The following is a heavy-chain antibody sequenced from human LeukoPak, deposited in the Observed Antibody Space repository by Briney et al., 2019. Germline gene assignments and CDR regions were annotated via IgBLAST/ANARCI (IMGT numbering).Heavy chain of an antibody. V-gene: IGHV3-30*19. CDR3: ARGGDSSSGSFYFDY. J-gene: IGHJ4*02. CDR2: ISYDGSNK. CDR1: GFTFSSYG. Sequence: GGSLRLSCAASGFTFSSYGMHWVRQAPGKGLEWVAVISYDGSNKYYADSVKGRFTIARDNSKNTLYLQMNSLRAEGTAVYYCARGGDSSSGSFYFDYWGQGTLVTVSS. D-gene: IGHD6-6*01.